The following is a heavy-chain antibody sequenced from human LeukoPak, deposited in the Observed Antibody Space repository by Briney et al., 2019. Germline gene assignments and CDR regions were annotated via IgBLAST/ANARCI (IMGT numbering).Heavy chain of an antibody. J-gene: IGHJ4*02. CDR2: IRGDESKT. Sequence: GGSLRLSCAASGFTFSTYWMHWVCQAPGKGLEWVSGIRGDESKTTYADSVKGRFTISRDNAKNTLYLQMNSLRAEDTAVYYCARDTVSAFDYWGQGALVTVSS. D-gene: IGHD2-8*02. CDR1: GFTFSTYW. V-gene: IGHV3-74*01. CDR3: ARDTVSAFDY.